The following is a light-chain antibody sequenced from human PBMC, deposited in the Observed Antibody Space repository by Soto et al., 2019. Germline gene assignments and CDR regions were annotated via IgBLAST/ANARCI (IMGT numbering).Light chain of an antibody. Sequence: QSVLTQPPSVSGAPGQSATISCTGSSSNIGAGYDVHWYQQLPGTAPKLLIYGNSNRPSGVPDRFSGSKSGTSASLAITGLQAEDEADYYCQSYDSSLSGSKVFGTGTKLTVL. J-gene: IGLJ1*01. V-gene: IGLV1-40*01. CDR2: GNS. CDR3: QSYDSSLSGSKV. CDR1: SSNIGAGYD.